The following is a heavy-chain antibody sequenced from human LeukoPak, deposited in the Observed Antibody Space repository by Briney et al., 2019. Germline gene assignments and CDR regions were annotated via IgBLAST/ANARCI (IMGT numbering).Heavy chain of an antibody. CDR2: IYYSGST. D-gene: IGHD4-17*01. CDR1: GGSISSGGYY. CDR3: ARGLRKAAFDI. Sequence: SETLSLTCTVSGGSISSGGYYWSWIRQHPGKGLEWIGYIYYSGSTYCNPSLKSRVTISVDTSKNQFSLKLSSVTAADTAVYYCARGLRKAAFDIWGQGTMVTVSS. V-gene: IGHV4-31*03. J-gene: IGHJ3*02.